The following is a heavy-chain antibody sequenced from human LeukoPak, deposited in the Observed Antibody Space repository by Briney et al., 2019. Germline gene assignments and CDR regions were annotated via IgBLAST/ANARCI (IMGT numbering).Heavy chain of an antibody. CDR3: AREIPGGASHLDY. CDR1: GGSIISYY. J-gene: IGHJ4*02. CDR2: IYYSGST. Sequence: SETLSLTCTVSGGSIISYYWSWIRQPPGKGLEWIGYIYYSGSTNYNPSLKSRVTISVDTSKNQFSLKLSSVTAADTAVYYCAREIPGGASHLDYWGQGTLVTVSS. D-gene: IGHD1-26*01. V-gene: IGHV4-59*12.